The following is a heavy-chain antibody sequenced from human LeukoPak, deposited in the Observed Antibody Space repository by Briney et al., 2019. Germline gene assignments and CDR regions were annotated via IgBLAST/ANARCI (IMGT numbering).Heavy chain of an antibody. CDR1: GFIVSNYA. J-gene: IGHJ4*02. V-gene: IGHV3-23*01. CDR2: ISVSGSST. Sequence: GGSLRLSCAASGFIVSNYAMSWVRQAPGKGLEWVSSISVSGSSTYYADSVKGRFTISRDNSKNTLFLQMNSLRAEDTAVYYCARGGYSSSWYHFDYWGQGTLVTVSS. D-gene: IGHD6-13*01. CDR3: ARGGYSSSWYHFDY.